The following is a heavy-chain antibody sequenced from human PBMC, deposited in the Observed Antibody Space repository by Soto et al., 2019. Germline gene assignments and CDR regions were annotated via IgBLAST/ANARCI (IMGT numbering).Heavy chain of an antibody. CDR2: TYYRSKWYN. V-gene: IGHV6-1*01. J-gene: IGHJ6*02. D-gene: IGHD6-6*01. Sequence: QTLSLTCAISGDSVASNSAAWNWIRQSPSRGLEWLGRTYYRSKWYNDYAVSVKSRITINPDTSKNQFSLQLNSVTPEDTAVYYCAREVGIAARRHYYYYYGMDVWGQGTTVTVSS. CDR3: AREVGIAARRHYYYYYGMDV. CDR1: GDSVASNSAA.